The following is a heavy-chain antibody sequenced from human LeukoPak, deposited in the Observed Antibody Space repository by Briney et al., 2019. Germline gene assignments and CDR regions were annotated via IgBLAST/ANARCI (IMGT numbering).Heavy chain of an antibody. D-gene: IGHD5-12*01. V-gene: IGHV1-2*02. CDR2: INPNCGGT. CDR3: AGLDSGYDFCY. Sequence: GSSVKVSCKASGYTFTGYYMYWVGQAPGQGLDWMDWINPNCGGTNYAQKFQGRVTMTRDTSISTAYMELSRLRSDDTAVYYCAGLDSGYDFCYWGQGTLDTVSS. J-gene: IGHJ4*02. CDR1: GYTFTGYY.